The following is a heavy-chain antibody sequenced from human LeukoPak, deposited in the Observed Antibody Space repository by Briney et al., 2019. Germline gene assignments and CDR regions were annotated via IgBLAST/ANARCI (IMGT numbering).Heavy chain of an antibody. CDR3: ARGSRSGWYYFDY. J-gene: IGHJ4*02. Sequence: GASVKVSCKASGYTFTSYYMHWVRQAPGQGLEWMGVINPSGGSTTYAQKFQGRVTMTRDMSTSTFYMELSSLRSEDTAVYYCARGSRSGWYYFDYWGQGTLVTVSS. D-gene: IGHD6-19*01. CDR2: INPSGGST. V-gene: IGHV1-46*01. CDR1: GYTFTSYY.